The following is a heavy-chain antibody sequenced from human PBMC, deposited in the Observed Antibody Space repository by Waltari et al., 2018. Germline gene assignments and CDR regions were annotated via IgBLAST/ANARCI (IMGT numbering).Heavy chain of an antibody. CDR1: GFTFNTFW. D-gene: IGHD1-26*01. CDR2: IKQDGSDT. V-gene: IGHV3-7*04. Sequence: EVQLVESGGGLVQPGGSLRLSCVASGFTFNTFWLSWVRQAPGKGLEWVNDIKQDGSDTYYADSVKGRFTGSRDNAKNSLYLQMNSLRVEDTAVYYCARDWEGDRPNFDYWGQGTLVTVSS. CDR3: ARDWEGDRPNFDY. J-gene: IGHJ4*02.